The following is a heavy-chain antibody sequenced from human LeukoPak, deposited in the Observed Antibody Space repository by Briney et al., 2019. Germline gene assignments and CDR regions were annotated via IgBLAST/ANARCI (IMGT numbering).Heavy chain of an antibody. CDR2: MNPNSGNT. CDR1: GYTFTSYD. J-gene: IGHJ4*02. V-gene: IGHV1-8*03. CDR3: ARGGYSYGYFDY. Sequence: ASVKVSCKASGYTFTSYDINWVRQATGQGLEWMGWMNPNSGNTGYAQKFQGRVTITRNTSISTAYMELSSLRSDDTAVYYCARGGYSYGYFDYWGQGTLVTVSS. D-gene: IGHD5-18*01.